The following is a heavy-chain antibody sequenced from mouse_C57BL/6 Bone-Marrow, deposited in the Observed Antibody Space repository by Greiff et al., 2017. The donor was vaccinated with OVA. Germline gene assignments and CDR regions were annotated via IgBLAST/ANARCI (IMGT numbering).Heavy chain of an antibody. J-gene: IGHJ3*01. V-gene: IGHV5-4*03. CDR1: GFTFSSYA. CDR2: ISDGGSYT. CDR3: ASDGTGRAY. D-gene: IGHD4-1*01. Sequence: EVKLVESGGGLVKPGGSLKLSCAASGFTFSSYAMSWVRQTPDKRLEWVATISDGGSYTYYPDNVKGRFTISRYNAKNILYLQMSHLKSEDTAMYYCASDGTGRAYWGQGTLVTVSA.